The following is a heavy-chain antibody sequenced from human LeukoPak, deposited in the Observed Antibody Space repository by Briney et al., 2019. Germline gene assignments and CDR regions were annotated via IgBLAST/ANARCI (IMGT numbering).Heavy chain of an antibody. Sequence: GGSLRLSCAASGFTFSSYGMHWVRQAPGKGLEWVAVISYDGSNKYYADSVKGRFTISRDNAKNSLYLQMNSLRAEDTAVYYCARGSSSWYGDYYYYYYMDVWGKGTTVTISS. CDR3: ARGSSSWYGDYYYYYYMDV. CDR2: ISYDGSNK. CDR1: GFTFSSYG. V-gene: IGHV3-33*05. D-gene: IGHD6-13*01. J-gene: IGHJ6*03.